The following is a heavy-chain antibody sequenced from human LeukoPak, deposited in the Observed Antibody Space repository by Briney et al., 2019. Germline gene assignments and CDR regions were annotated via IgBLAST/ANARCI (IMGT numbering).Heavy chain of an antibody. CDR3: ARDGGGYDILTGYYYYGMDV. CDR1: GYTFTSYY. Sequence: GASVKVSCKASGYTFTSYYMHWVRQAPGQGLEWMGIINPSGGSTSYAQKFQGRVTMTRDMSTSTVYMELSSLRSEDTAVYYCARDGGGYDILTGYYYYGMDVWGQGATVTVSS. D-gene: IGHD3-9*01. J-gene: IGHJ6*02. CDR2: INPSGGST. V-gene: IGHV1-46*01.